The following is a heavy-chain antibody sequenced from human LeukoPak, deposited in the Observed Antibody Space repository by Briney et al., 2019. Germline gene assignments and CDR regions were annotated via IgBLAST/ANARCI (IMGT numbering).Heavy chain of an antibody. D-gene: IGHD6-6*01. CDR2: IYYTGRT. Sequence: PSETLSLTCTVPGGSISSSSYYWGWIRQPPGKGLERIGSIYYTGRTFYNPSLKSRVSISVDTSKNQFSLKLSSVTAADTAVYYCARLSKQLPTPDYWGQGTLVTVSS. CDR3: ARLSKQLPTPDY. CDR1: GGSISSSSYY. V-gene: IGHV4-39*01. J-gene: IGHJ4*02.